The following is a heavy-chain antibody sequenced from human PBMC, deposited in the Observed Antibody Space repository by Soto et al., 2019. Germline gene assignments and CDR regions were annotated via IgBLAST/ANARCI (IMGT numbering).Heavy chain of an antibody. V-gene: IGHV3-74*01. Sequence: EVQLAESGGGLVQPGGSLRLSCAASGFAFSNYWMHWVRQAPGNGLVWVSHVNSDGSTATYADSVKGRFTISRDNAKNMLYLQMNSLRAEDTAVYYCARSSFPYYFDYWGQGTLVTVSS. J-gene: IGHJ4*02. CDR1: GFAFSNYW. CDR2: VNSDGSTA. D-gene: IGHD3-10*01. CDR3: ARSSFPYYFDY.